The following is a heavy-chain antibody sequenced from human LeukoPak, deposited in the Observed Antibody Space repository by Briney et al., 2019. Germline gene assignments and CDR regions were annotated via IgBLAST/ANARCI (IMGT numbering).Heavy chain of an antibody. CDR2: IYSGGST. CDR3: ATESWWTSEY. Sequence: GGSLRLSCAASGFTVGTNSMSWVRQSPGKGLEWVSVIYSGGSTYYADSVNGRFTISRDNSRNTLLLQMNSLRAEDTALYYCATESWWTSEYWGQGTMVAVSS. J-gene: IGHJ4*02. D-gene: IGHD2-15*01. CDR1: GFTVGTNS. V-gene: IGHV3-53*01.